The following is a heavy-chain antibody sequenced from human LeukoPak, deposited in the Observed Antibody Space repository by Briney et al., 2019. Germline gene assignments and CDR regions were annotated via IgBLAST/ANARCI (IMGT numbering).Heavy chain of an antibody. CDR2: IYYSGST. V-gene: IGHV4-59*01. J-gene: IGHJ4*02. CDR3: ARGNYDSSGYYTD. CDR1: GGSISSYY. D-gene: IGHD3-22*01. Sequence: SETLSLTCTVSGGSISSYYWNWIRQPPGKGLEWIGYIYYSGSTNYNPSLKSRVTISVDTSKNQFSLKLSSVTAADTAVYYCARGNYDSSGYYTDWGQGTLVTVSS.